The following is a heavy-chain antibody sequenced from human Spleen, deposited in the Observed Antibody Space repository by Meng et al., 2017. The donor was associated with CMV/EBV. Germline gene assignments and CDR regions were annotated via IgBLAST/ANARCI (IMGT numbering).Heavy chain of an antibody. D-gene: IGHD1-26*01. J-gene: IGHJ3*02. CDR3: AKIVGPPGEVGAFDI. V-gene: IGHV3-30*02. Sequence: SGDSVRGRSTISRDNSNNMMYLQMNSLRTEDTAVYYCAKIVGPPGEVGAFDIWGQGTVVTVSS.